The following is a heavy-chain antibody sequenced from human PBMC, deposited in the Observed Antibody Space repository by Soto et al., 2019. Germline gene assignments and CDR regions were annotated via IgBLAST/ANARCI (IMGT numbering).Heavy chain of an antibody. V-gene: IGHV1-69*01. Sequence: QVQLVQSGAEVKKPGSSVKVSCKASGGTFSSYAISWVRQAPGQGLEWMGGIIPSFGTANYAQKFQGRVTITADESTSTAYMELSSLRSEDTAVYYCARDRRVSKQQHDAFDIWGQGTMVTVSS. CDR3: ARDRRVSKQQHDAFDI. D-gene: IGHD6-13*01. CDR1: GGTFSSYA. J-gene: IGHJ3*02. CDR2: IIPSFGTA.